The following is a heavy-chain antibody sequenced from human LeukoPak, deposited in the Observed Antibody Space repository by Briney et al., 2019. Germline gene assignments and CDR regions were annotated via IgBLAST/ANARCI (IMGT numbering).Heavy chain of an antibody. CDR3: VRAAGGAATMGMDV. V-gene: IGHV1-18*01. J-gene: IGHJ6*02. D-gene: IGHD5-12*01. CDR2: ISAYNANT. Sequence: ASVKVSCKASGYTFINYAISWVQQAPGQGLEWMGWISAYNANTHYAQKVQGRVTVTTDTSTSTAYMELRSLRSDDTAVYYCVRAAGGAATMGMDVWGQGTTVTVSS. CDR1: GYTFINYA.